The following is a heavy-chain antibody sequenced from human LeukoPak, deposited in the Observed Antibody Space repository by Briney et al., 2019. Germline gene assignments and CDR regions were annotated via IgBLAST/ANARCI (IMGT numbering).Heavy chain of an antibody. D-gene: IGHD3-22*01. CDR1: GFSVSSNY. CDR3: AKDPTYDSSGYYWYYFDY. J-gene: IGHJ4*02. V-gene: IGHV3-53*05. CDR2: IYSGGST. Sequence: GGSLRLSCAASGFSVSSNYMHWVRQAPGKGLEWVSVIYSGGSTYYADSVKGRFTISRDNSKNTLYLQMNSLRTEDTAVYYCAKDPTYDSSGYYWYYFDYWGQGTLVTVSS.